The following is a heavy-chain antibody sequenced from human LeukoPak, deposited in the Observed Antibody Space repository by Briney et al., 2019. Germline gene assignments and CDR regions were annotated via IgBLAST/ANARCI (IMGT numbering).Heavy chain of an antibody. CDR1: GFTFSSYN. J-gene: IGHJ4*02. CDR2: ISSSSRYI. CDR3: ARDLSVGSKPDLGFDY. V-gene: IGHV3-21*01. D-gene: IGHD1-26*01. Sequence: GGSLRLSCVASGFTFSSYNMNWVRQAPGKGLEWVSSISSSSRYIYYTDSVKGRFTISRDNAKNPLYLQMNSLRAEDTAVYYCARDLSVGSKPDLGFDYWGQGTLVTVSS.